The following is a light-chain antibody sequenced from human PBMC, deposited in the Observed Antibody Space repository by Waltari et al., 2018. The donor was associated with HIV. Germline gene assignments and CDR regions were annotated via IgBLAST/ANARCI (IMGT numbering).Light chain of an antibody. V-gene: IGLV1-40*01. CDR2: GNS. CDR3: QSHDSSLSGYV. Sequence: QSVLTQPPSVSGAPGQRVTISCTGSSSNIGAGYPVHWYQQLPGTAPKLLIYGNSSRPARVPHPVSGSKCGTAASLAITGLQAEDEADYYCQSHDSSLSGYVVGTGTKVTVL. J-gene: IGLJ1*01. CDR1: SSNIGAGYP.